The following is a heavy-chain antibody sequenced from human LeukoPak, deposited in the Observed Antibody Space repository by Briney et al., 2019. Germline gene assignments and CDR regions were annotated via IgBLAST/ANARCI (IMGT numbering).Heavy chain of an antibody. V-gene: IGHV1-46*01. D-gene: IGHD6-13*01. CDR1: RYTLTELS. CDR2: INPSGGST. Sequence: ASVKVSCKVSRYTLTELSMHWVRQAPGQGLEWMGIINPSGGSTTYAQKFQGRVTMTRDTSTSTVYMELSSLRSEDTAVYYCARPATSGYGSTWYNYWGQGTLVTVSS. CDR3: ARPATSGYGSTWYNY. J-gene: IGHJ4*02.